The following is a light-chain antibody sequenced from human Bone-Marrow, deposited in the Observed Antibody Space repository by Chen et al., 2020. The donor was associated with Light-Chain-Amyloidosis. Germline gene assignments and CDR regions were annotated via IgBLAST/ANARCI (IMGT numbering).Light chain of an antibody. Sequence: EIVLTQSPGTLSLSPGERATLSCRASQSVSYSYLAWYQQKPGQAPTLLIYGVSSRATGIPDRCSASGSGSGTDCTLTISRLEPEDFAVYYCQQYAASPYTFGQGTKLEIK. CDR2: GVS. V-gene: IGKV3-20*01. CDR1: QSVSYSY. CDR3: QQYAASPYT. J-gene: IGKJ2*01.